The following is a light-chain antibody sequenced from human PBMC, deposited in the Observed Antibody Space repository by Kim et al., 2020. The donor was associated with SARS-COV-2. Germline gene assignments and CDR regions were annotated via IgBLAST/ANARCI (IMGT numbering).Light chain of an antibody. CDR3: QQYNNWPPWT. Sequence: SPGERATLSCRASQSVSSNFAWYQQKPAQAPSLLIYGASTRATGITARFSGSGSGTEFTLTISSLQSEDFAVYYCQQYNNWPPWTFGQGTKVDIK. J-gene: IGKJ1*01. CDR1: QSVSSN. V-gene: IGKV3-15*01. CDR2: GAS.